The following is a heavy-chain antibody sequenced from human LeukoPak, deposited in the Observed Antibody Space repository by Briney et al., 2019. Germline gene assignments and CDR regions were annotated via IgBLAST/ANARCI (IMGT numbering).Heavy chain of an antibody. CDR2: IYAGDSDT. Sequence: GESLEISCKAFGYFFSNYWIGWVRQMPGKGLGWMGIIYAGDSDTRYSPSFQGQVTISVDKSITTAYLQWNSLKASDSAIYYCARHSTSHSSDAFDIWGQGTMVTVSS. D-gene: IGHD6-6*01. CDR1: GYFFSNYW. V-gene: IGHV5-51*01. CDR3: ARHSTSHSSDAFDI. J-gene: IGHJ3*02.